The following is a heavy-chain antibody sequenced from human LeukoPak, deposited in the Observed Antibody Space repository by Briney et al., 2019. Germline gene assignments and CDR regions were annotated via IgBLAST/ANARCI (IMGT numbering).Heavy chain of an antibody. J-gene: IGHJ4*02. V-gene: IGHV3-7*01. CDR3: ARDPFCSTSCPSYYFDY. D-gene: IGHD2-2*01. CDR2: IKQDGSEK. Sequence: GGSLRLSCAASGFTFSNYWMSWVRQAPGKGLEWVANIKQDGSEKYYVDSVKGRFTISRDNAKNSLYLQMNSLRAEDTAVYYCARDPFCSTSCPSYYFDYWGQGTLVTVSS. CDR1: GFTFSNYW.